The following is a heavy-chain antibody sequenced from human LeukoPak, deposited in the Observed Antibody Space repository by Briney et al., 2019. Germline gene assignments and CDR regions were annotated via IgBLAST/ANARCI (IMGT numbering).Heavy chain of an antibody. D-gene: IGHD4-17*01. V-gene: IGHV3-23*01. J-gene: IGHJ3*02. Sequence: TGGPLRLSCTPSVFPFSNYPMIWSPGALGGALEWLSAIRSGGGGTLYADSVKGRFTISRDNSKNTLFLQMNNMRAEDTAVHYCARDPNGDYVGAFEMWGPGTKVTVS. CDR3: ARDPNGDYVGAFEM. CDR1: VFPFSNYP. CDR2: IRSGGGGT.